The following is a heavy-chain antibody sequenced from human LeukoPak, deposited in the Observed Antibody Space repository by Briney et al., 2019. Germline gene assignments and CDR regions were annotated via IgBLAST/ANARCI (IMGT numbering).Heavy chain of an antibody. V-gene: IGHV3-23*01. J-gene: IGHJ4*02. CDR2: ISGSGGST. D-gene: IGHD3-22*01. Sequence: PGGTLRLSCAASGFTFSGHGMNWVRQAPGKGLEWVSAISGSGGSTYYADSVKGRFTISRDNSKNTLYLQMNSLRAEDTAVYYCARDLYYDSRAYYFDYWGQGILVTVSS. CDR1: GFTFSGHG. CDR3: ARDLYYDSRAYYFDY.